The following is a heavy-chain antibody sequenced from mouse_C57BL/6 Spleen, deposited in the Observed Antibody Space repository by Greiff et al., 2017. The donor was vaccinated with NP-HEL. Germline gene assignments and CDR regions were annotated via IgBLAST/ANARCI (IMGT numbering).Heavy chain of an antibody. J-gene: IGHJ2*01. CDR1: GYTFTDYE. CDR2: IDPETGGT. CDR3: TRCYYGYDVSFDY. Sequence: QVQLKQSGAELVRPGASVTLSCKASGYTFTDYEMHWVKQTPVHGLEWIGAIDPETGGTAYNQKFKGKAILTADKSSSTAYMELRSLTSEDSAVYYCTRCYYGYDVSFDYWGQGTTLTVSS. D-gene: IGHD2-2*01. V-gene: IGHV1-15*01.